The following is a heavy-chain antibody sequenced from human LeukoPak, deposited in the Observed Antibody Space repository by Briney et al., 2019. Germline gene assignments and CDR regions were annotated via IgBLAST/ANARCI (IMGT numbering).Heavy chain of an antibody. Sequence: PSETLSLTCTVSGGSMSSYYWSWIRQPPGKGLEWIGYIYHSGSTYYNPSLKSRVTISVDRSKNQFSLKLSSVTAADTAVYYCARGIAAAGSDYWGQGTLVTVSS. J-gene: IGHJ4*02. CDR1: GGSMSSYY. V-gene: IGHV4-59*12. CDR3: ARGIAAAGSDY. CDR2: IYHSGST. D-gene: IGHD6-13*01.